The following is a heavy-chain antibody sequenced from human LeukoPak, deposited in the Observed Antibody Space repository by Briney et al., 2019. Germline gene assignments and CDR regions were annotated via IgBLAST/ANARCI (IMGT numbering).Heavy chain of an antibody. J-gene: IGHJ4*02. CDR3: ARAVVRGAVFDY. CDR2: IYYSGST. CDR1: GGSISSGDYY. Sequence: SQTLSLTCTVSGGSISSGDYYWSWIRQPPGKGLGWIGYIYYSGSTYYNPSLKSRVTISVDTSKNQFSLKLSSVTAADTAVYYCARAVVRGAVFDYWGQGTLVTVSS. V-gene: IGHV4-30-4*01. D-gene: IGHD3-10*01.